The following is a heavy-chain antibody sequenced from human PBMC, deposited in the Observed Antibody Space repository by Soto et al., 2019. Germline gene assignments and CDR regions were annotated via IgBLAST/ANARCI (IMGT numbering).Heavy chain of an antibody. Sequence: EVQLVESGGGLVQPGRSLRLSCEASGFMFDDYAMYWVRQAPGKRLEWVSGISWNSNGIVYADSVKSRITISSDNAKISLYLQMNSLKPEDTALYFCANIQSIASRPFDYWGQGTLVTVSS. J-gene: IGHJ4*02. CDR3: ANIQSIASRPFDY. V-gene: IGHV3-9*01. D-gene: IGHD6-6*01. CDR1: GFMFDDYA. CDR2: ISWNSNGI.